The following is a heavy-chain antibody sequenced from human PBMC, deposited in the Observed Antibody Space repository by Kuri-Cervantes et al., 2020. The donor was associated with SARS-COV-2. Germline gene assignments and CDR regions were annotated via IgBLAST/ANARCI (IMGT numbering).Heavy chain of an antibody. CDR2: ISSSSSYI. V-gene: IGHV3-21*01. CDR3: ARTRIAAAGTDAFDI. CDR1: GFTFSSYS. J-gene: IGHJ3*02. Sequence: GESLKISCAASGFTFSSYSMNWVRQAPGKGLEWVSSISSSSSYIYYADSVKGRFTISRDNAKNSLYLQMNSLRAEDTAVYYCARTRIAAAGTDAFDIWGQGTMVTVSS. D-gene: IGHD6-13*01.